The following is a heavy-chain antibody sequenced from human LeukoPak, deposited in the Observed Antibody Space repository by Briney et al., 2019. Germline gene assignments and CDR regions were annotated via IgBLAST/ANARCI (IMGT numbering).Heavy chain of an antibody. V-gene: IGHV3-23*01. CDR2: ISGSGGST. D-gene: IGHD2-15*01. Sequence: GGSLRLSCAASGFTFSSYAMSWVRQAPGKGLEWVAAISGSGGSTYYADSVKGRFTISRDNSKNTLYLQMNSLRAEDTAVYYCAREPAHCSGGSCPVDYWGQGTLVTVSS. CDR1: GFTFSSYA. J-gene: IGHJ4*02. CDR3: AREPAHCSGGSCPVDY.